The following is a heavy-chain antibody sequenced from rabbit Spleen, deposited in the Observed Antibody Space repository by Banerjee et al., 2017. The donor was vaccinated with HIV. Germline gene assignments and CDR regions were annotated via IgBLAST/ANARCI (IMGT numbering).Heavy chain of an antibody. V-gene: IGHV1S40*01. CDR2: IYTSDGDT. CDR1: GFTFSNYW. Sequence: QSLEESGGDLVKPGASLTLTCTASGFTFSNYWICWVRQAPGKRPEWIACIYTSDGDTYYASWAKGRFTISKTSGTVTLQMTSLTAADTATYFCARGNDGAVGYGLDLWGPGTLVTVS. D-gene: IGHD6-1*01. J-gene: IGHJ6*01. CDR3: ARGNDGAVGYGLDL.